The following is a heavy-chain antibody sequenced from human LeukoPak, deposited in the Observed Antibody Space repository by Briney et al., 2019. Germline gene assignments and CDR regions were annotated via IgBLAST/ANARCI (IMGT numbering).Heavy chain of an antibody. J-gene: IGHJ4*02. Sequence: GGSLRLSCAASGFTFSSYEMNWVRQAPGKGLEWASYISSSGSTIYYADSVKGRFTISRDNSKNTLYLQMNSLRAEDTAVYYCAGYYYDSSGYSPQRMVDYWGQGTLVTVSS. CDR3: AGYYYDSSGYSPQRMVDY. V-gene: IGHV3-48*03. D-gene: IGHD3-22*01. CDR1: GFTFSSYE. CDR2: ISSSGSTI.